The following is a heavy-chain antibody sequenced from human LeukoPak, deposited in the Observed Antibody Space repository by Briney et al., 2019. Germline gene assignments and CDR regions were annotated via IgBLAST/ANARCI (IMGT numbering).Heavy chain of an antibody. CDR1: GYSISNAYH. CDR2: IYHRGNT. Sequence: SETLSLTCAVSGYSISNAYHWGWVRQPPGKGLEWIGCIYHRGNTYYNSSLKSRVTISVDTSKNQFSLKMTSVTAADTAVYYCVRVDWSPDYWGQGTLVTASS. V-gene: IGHV4-38-2*01. CDR3: VRVDWSPDY. J-gene: IGHJ4*02. D-gene: IGHD1-1*01.